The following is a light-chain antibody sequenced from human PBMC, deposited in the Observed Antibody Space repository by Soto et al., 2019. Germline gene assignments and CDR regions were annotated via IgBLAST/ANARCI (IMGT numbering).Light chain of an antibody. V-gene: IGKV1-9*01. CDR1: QGIDTS. Sequence: DIQMTQSPSTLSASVGDTVTVTCRASQGIDTSLAWYQQKPGKAPKLLIYAASNFQSGVPSRFSGSGFGTHFTLTISSLQPEDFATYYCQQLHGYPITFGQGTRLEIK. CDR2: AAS. J-gene: IGKJ5*01. CDR3: QQLHGYPIT.